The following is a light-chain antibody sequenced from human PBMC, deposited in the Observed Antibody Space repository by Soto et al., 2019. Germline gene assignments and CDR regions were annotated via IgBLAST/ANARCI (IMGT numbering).Light chain of an antibody. V-gene: IGKV1D-13*01. CDR3: HQFNNYPPHT. Sequence: AIQLTQSPSSLSACVGDRVTITCRASQGIRSALAWYQHKPGRAPKLLIYDASSLESGVPSTVSGSGSGTDFTLTISSLQPEDFATYYCHQFNNYPPHTFGQGTRLEIK. CDR2: DAS. CDR1: QGIRSA. J-gene: IGKJ5*01.